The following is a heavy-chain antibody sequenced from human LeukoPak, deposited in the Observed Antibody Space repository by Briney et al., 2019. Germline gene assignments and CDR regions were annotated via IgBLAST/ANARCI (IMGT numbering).Heavy chain of an antibody. CDR3: VRSIDY. D-gene: IGHD3-9*01. CDR1: GFTFSSNW. J-gene: IGHJ4*02. CDR2: IKQDESEK. Sequence: TGGSLRLSCAASGFTFSSNWMNWVRQTPEKGLEWVANIKQDESEKYYVDSVKGRFTISRDNTKNSLYLQMNSPRAEDTAVYYCVRSIDYWGQGTLVTVSS. V-gene: IGHV3-7*03.